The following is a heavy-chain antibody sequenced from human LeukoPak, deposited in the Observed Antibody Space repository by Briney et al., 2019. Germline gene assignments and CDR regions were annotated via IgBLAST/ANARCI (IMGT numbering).Heavy chain of an antibody. CDR1: GYTFSSYG. Sequence: GASVKVSCKASGYTFSSYGIHWVRQAPGQRLEWMGMINAGNADTNYPQKFQGRVHITRDTYASTAYMELSSLGSEDTAVYYCARELWNGEFDYWGQGTLVTVSS. V-gene: IGHV1-3*01. CDR3: ARELWNGEFDY. J-gene: IGHJ4*02. D-gene: IGHD1-1*01. CDR2: INAGNADT.